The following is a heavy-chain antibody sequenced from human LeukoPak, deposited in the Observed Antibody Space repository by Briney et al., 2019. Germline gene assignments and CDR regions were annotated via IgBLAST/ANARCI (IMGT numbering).Heavy chain of an antibody. CDR1: GYSISSGYY. CDR3: ARVVAVAGTPYFDY. D-gene: IGHD6-19*01. J-gene: IGHJ4*02. CDR2: IYHSGST. Sequence: SETLSLTCAVSGYSISSGYYWGWIRQPPGKGLEWIGSIYHSGSTYYNPSLKSRVTISVDTSKNQFSLKLGSVTAADTAVYYCARVVAVAGTPYFDYWGQGTLVTVSS. V-gene: IGHV4-38-2*01.